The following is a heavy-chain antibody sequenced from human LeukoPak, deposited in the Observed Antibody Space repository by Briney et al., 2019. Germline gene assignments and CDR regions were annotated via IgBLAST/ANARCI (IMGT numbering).Heavy chain of an antibody. CDR2: IIPIFGTA. CDR1: GGTFSSYA. V-gene: IGHV1-69*06. J-gene: IGHJ4*02. D-gene: IGHD3-10*01. CDR3: ARGRYYYGSGTPDY. Sequence: ASVTVFCKASGGTFSSYAISWVRQAPGQGLEWMGGIIPIFGTANYAQKFQGRVTITADKSTSTAYMELSSLRSEDTAVYYCARGRYYYGSGTPDYWGQGTLVTVSS.